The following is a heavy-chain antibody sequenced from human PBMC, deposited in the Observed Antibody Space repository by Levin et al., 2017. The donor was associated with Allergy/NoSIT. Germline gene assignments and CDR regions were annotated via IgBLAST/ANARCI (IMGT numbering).Heavy chain of an antibody. V-gene: IGHV3-23*01. Sequence: QAGGSLRLSCAASGFSIDNSAVSWVRQAPGKGLEWVSALSGDGASTYYADFVKGRSTMSRDIANNSLILEIDTLRVEDSAVYFCAKASGTWHRNAWFHPWGQGTRVTVSS. D-gene: IGHD1-14*01. CDR3: AKASGTWHRNAWFHP. CDR2: LSGDGAST. J-gene: IGHJ5*02. CDR1: GFSIDNSA.